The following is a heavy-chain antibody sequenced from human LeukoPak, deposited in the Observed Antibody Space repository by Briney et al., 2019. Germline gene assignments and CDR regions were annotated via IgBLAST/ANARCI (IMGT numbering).Heavy chain of an antibody. V-gene: IGHV3-21*01. CDR1: GFTFNTYA. D-gene: IGHD5-12*01. CDR3: ARGTYSGYDSRIYFYYGMDV. CDR2: ISSSSSYI. J-gene: IGHJ6*02. Sequence: TGGSLRLSCAASGFTFNTYAMNWVHQAPGKGLEWVSSISSSSSYIFYADSVKGRFTISRDNAKNSLYLQMNSLRAEDTAVYYCARGTYSGYDSRIYFYYGMDVWGQGTTVTVSS.